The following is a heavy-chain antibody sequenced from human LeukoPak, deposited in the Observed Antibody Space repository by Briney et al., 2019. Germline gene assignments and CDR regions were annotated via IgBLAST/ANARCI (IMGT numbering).Heavy chain of an antibody. CDR3: ARLGSKGVVPATTPPWYYGMDV. V-gene: IGHV4-59*08. D-gene: IGHD2-2*01. Sequence: PSETLSLTCTVSGGSISSCYWSWIRQPPGKGLEWIVYIHYSGSTNYNPSLKSRVTISVDTSKNQFSLKLSSVTAADTAVYYCARLGSKGVVPATTPPWYYGMDVWGQGTTVTVSS. CDR1: GGSISSCY. CDR2: IHYSGST. J-gene: IGHJ6*02.